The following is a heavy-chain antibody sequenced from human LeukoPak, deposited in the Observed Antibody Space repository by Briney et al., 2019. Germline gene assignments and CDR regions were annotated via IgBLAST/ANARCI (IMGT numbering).Heavy chain of an antibody. Sequence: GGSLRLPCAASGFAFSSYALSWVRQAPGKGLEWVSAIAGGGGARYADSVQGRFTISRDNLGNTLYLQMNSLRAEDTAIYYCAKTPGGIVTAIPDYWGQGTLVTVSS. J-gene: IGHJ4*02. CDR1: GFAFSSYA. V-gene: IGHV3-23*01. CDR3: AKTPGGIVTAIPDY. D-gene: IGHD2-21*02. CDR2: IAGGGGA.